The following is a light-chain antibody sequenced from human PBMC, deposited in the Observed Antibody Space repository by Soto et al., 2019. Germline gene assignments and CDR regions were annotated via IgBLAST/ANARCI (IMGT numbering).Light chain of an antibody. V-gene: IGKV3-11*01. CDR1: QSISSY. CDR3: QHRGNWPRT. J-gene: IGKJ1*01. CDR2: DAS. Sequence: EIVLTQSPATLSLSPGERATLSCRASQSISSYLAWYQQKPGQAPRLLIYDASNRATGIPTRFSGSGSGTDFILTISSLEPEDFAVYYCQHRGNWPRTFGQGTKVEIK.